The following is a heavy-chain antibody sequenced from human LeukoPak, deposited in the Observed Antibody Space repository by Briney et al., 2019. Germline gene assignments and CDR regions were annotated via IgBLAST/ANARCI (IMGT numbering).Heavy chain of an antibody. CDR1: GFTVNKNQ. CDR2: IKQDGSEK. CDR3: ASLHKYYYDSSGYSFGAFDI. V-gene: IGHV3-7*01. J-gene: IGHJ3*02. Sequence: GGSLRLSCAASGFTVNKNQMIWVRQAPGKGLEWVANIKQDGSEKYYVDSVKGRFTISRDNAKNSLYLQMNSLRAEDTAVYYCASLHKYYYDSSGYSFGAFDIWGQGTMVTVSS. D-gene: IGHD3-22*01.